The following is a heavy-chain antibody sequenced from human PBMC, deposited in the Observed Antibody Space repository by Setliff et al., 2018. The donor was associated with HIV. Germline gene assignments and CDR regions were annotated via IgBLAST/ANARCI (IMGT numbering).Heavy chain of an antibody. D-gene: IGHD6-13*01. J-gene: IGHJ4*02. CDR1: GGSFSEYY. V-gene: IGHV4-34*01. CDR3: ARGGTAAAGYHDN. CDR2: ISHSGTT. Sequence: SETLSLTCAVYGGSFSEYYWSWVRQPPGKGLEWLGEISHSGTTNYNPSLKSRLTILVDTSKKQFSVKLSSVTAADTAVYYCARGGTAAAGYHDNWGQGTPVTVS.